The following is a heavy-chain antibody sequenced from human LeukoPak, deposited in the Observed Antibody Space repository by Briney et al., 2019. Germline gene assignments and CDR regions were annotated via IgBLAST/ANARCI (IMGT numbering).Heavy chain of an antibody. V-gene: IGHV4-38-2*02. CDR1: GYSISSGYY. CDR3: ARISDIDGSPDY. CDR2: IYHTGRS. J-gene: IGHJ4*02. Sequence: PSETLSLTCTVSGYSISSGYYWGWIRQPPGKGLEWIANIYHTGRSYYNPSLKSRVTISVDTSKNQFSLKLSSVTAADTAVHYCARISDIDGSPDYWGQGTLVTVSS. D-gene: IGHD3-10*01.